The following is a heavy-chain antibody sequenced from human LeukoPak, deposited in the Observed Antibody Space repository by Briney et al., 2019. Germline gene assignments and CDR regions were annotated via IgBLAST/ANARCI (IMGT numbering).Heavy chain of an antibody. CDR2: INHSGST. D-gene: IGHD6-6*01. Sequence: SETLSLTCAVYGGSFSGYYRSWIRQPPGKGLEWIGEINHSGSTNYNPSLKSRVTISVDTSKNQFSLKLSSVTAADTAVYYCAVRIAALVDYWGQGTLVTVSS. J-gene: IGHJ4*02. V-gene: IGHV4-34*01. CDR1: GGSFSGYY. CDR3: AVRIAALVDY.